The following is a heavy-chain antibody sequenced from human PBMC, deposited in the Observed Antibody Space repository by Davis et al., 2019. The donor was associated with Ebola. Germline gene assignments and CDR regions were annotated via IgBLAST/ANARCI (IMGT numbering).Heavy chain of an antibody. D-gene: IGHD6-13*01. Sequence: ASVKVSCKTSGYTFTSFDISWVRQAPGQGLEWMGWISADNNKIKYGQKVQGRVTMTTDPSTSTAYMELRGLRSDDTAVYFCARIAAEFDYGMDVWGQGTTVTVSS. CDR3: ARIAAEFDYGMDV. CDR1: GYTFTSFD. J-gene: IGHJ6*02. V-gene: IGHV1-18*01. CDR2: ISADNNKI.